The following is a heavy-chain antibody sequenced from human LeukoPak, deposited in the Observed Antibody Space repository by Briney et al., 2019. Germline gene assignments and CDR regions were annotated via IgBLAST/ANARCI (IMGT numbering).Heavy chain of an antibody. CDR3: ARVKLPRGYSSPEGYYYYYMDV. D-gene: IGHD5-18*01. J-gene: IGHJ6*03. Sequence: GASVKVSCKASGGTFTSYAIRWVRQAPGQGLEWMGGIIPIFGTANYAQKFQGRVTITADESTSTAYMELSRLRSEDTAVYYCARVKLPRGYSSPEGYYYYYMDVWGKGTTVTISS. CDR1: GGTFTSYA. CDR2: IIPIFGTA. V-gene: IGHV1-69*13.